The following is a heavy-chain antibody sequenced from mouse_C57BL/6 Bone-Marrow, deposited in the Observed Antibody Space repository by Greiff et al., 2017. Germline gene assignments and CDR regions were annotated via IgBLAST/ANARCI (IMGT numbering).Heavy chain of an antibody. J-gene: IGHJ3*01. Sequence: EVKLMESGGGLVKPGGSLKLSCAASGFTFSDYGMHWVRQAPEKGLEWVAYISSGSSTIYYADTVKGRFTISRDNAKNTPFLQMTSLRSEDTAMYYCARNYSNYEALTYWGQGTLVTVSA. CDR2: ISSGSSTI. CDR3: ARNYSNYEALTY. D-gene: IGHD2-5*01. V-gene: IGHV5-17*01. CDR1: GFTFSDYG.